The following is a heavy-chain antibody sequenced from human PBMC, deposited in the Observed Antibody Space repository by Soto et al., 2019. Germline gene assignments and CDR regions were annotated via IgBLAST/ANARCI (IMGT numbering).Heavy chain of an antibody. J-gene: IGHJ5*02. CDR1: GYTFTSYN. V-gene: IGHV1-46*01. CDR2: IHPLGFST. Sequence: QVQLVQSGAEVKKPGASVKVSCKASGYTFTSYNMHWERQAPGQGLEWMGVIHPLGFSTTYAQKFRSRVTKTRDTSTSIVYMELTNLRSEDTAVYYCARAAGRVGDLYWFDPWGQGTLVTVSS. D-gene: IGHD3-10*01. CDR3: ARAAGRVGDLYWFDP.